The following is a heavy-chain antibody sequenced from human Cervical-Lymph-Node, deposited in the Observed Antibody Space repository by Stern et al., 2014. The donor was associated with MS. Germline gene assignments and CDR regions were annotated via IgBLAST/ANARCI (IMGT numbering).Heavy chain of an antibody. CDR2: IYYFGST. CDR1: GGYISSDGYS. J-gene: IGHJ6*02. CDR3: ARGDNGYFYYAMDV. V-gene: IGHV4-30-2*01. D-gene: IGHD1-14*01. Sequence: QVQLQESGSGLVKPSQTLSLTCAVSGGYISSDGYSWSWIRQPPGKGLEWIGYIYYFGSTYYNPSLNSRVTISADTSKNQFSLKLTSVTAADTAVYYCARGDNGYFYYAMDVWGQGTTVTVSS.